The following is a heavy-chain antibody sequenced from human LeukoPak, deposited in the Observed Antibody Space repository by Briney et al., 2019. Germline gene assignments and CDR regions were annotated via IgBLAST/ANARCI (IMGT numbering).Heavy chain of an antibody. Sequence: SETLALTCTVCGRSISRHYWSWIRQPPGKGLEWIGYISKSGTPTYNPSLQSRVTISGDTSKNLFSLKLTSVTAADTAVYYCARDLGAGEYDSWGQGTLVAVSS. J-gene: IGHJ4*02. D-gene: IGHD3-10*01. CDR2: ISKSGTP. CDR3: ARDLGAGEYDS. V-gene: IGHV4-59*11. CDR1: GRSISRHY.